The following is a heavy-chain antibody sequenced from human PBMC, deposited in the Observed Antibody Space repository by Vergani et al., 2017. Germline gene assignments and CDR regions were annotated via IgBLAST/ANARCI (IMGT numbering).Heavy chain of an antibody. CDR1: GGSISSGGYY. CDR3: ARGVVVVVAASGYFDY. V-gene: IGHV4-31*01. CDR2: IYYSGST. J-gene: IGHJ4*02. Sequence: QVQLQESGPGLVKPSQTLSLTCTVSGGSISSGGYYWSWIRQHPGKGLEWIGYIYYSGSTYYNPSLKSLVTISVDTSKNPFSLKLSSVTAAYTAVYYCARGVVVVVAASGYFDYWGQGTLVTVSS. D-gene: IGHD2-15*01.